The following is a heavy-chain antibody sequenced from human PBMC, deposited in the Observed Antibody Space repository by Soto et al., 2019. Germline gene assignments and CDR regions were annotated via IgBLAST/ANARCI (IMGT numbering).Heavy chain of an antibody. Sequence: SETLSLTCAVYGGSFSGYYWSWLRQPPGKGLEWIGEINHSGSPNYNPSLKSRVTISVDTSKNQFSLKMTSVTAADTAVYYCATANWSHHYFDPWGQGTLVTVSS. CDR3: ATANWSHHYFDP. CDR2: INHSGSP. CDR1: GGSFSGYY. J-gene: IGHJ5*02. V-gene: IGHV4-34*01. D-gene: IGHD1-1*01.